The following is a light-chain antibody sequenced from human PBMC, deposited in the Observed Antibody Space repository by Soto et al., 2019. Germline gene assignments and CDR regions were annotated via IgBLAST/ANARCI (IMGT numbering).Light chain of an antibody. Sequence: DIVMTQSPDSLSVSLGERATINCKSSQTVLYSSNNKNHLAWYQQRPGQPPKLLFSWETGIPDRFSGSGAGTECTLTISRLEPEDVALDYCQQYGGSPITFGQGTRLEIK. V-gene: IGKV4-1*01. CDR3: QQYGGSPIT. J-gene: IGKJ5*01. CDR1: QTVLYSSNNKNH.